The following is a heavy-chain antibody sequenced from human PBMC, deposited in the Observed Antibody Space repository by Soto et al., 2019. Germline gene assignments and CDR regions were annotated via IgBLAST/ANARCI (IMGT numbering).Heavy chain of an antibody. CDR2: INHSGST. V-gene: IGHV4-34*01. Sequence: SETLSLTCAVYGGSFSGYYWSWIRQPPGKGLEWNGEINHSGSTNYNPSLKSRVTISVYTSKIQFSLKLSSVTAADTAVYYCARTIAAAGTGIYGMDVWGQGTTVTVSS. D-gene: IGHD6-13*01. J-gene: IGHJ6*02. CDR1: GGSFSGYY. CDR3: ARTIAAAGTGIYGMDV.